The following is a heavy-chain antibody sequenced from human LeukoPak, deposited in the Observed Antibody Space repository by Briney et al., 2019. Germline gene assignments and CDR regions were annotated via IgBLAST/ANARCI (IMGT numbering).Heavy chain of an antibody. CDR1: GFTFGSYW. CDR3: GREKNLGT. V-gene: IGHV3-7*05. D-gene: IGHD1-14*01. CDR2: IKEDGSAK. J-gene: IGHJ4*02. Sequence: GGSLRLSCAASGFTFGSYWMSWVRQAPGKRLDWVATIKEDGSAKYYVDSVEGRFTISRDNVKNSVYLQMNSLRAEDTAVYYCGREKNLGTWGQGTLVTVSS.